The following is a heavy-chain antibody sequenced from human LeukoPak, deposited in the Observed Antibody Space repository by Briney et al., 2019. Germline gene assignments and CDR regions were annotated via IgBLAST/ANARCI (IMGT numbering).Heavy chain of an antibody. D-gene: IGHD5-12*01. CDR3: ARGGYLYYYYGMDV. Sequence: SETLSLTCTVSGGSISSYYWSWIRQPPGKGLEWIGYIYYSGSTNYNPSLKSRVTISVDTSKNQFSLKLSSVTAADTAVYYCARGGYLYYYYGMDVWGQGAMVTVSS. CDR2: IYYSGST. J-gene: IGHJ6*02. V-gene: IGHV4-59*01. CDR1: GGSISSYY.